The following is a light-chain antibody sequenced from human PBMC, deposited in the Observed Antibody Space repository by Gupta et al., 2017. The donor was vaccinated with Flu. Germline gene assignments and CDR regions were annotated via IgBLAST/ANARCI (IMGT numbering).Light chain of an antibody. CDR1: QNVIHNF. V-gene: IGKV3-20*01. CDR3: QQYGSSPQT. CDR2: DAS. J-gene: IGKJ1*01. Sequence: EIVLTQSPGTLSLSPGERATLSCRASQNVIHNFLAWYQQKPGQAPRLLIYDASNRATGIPDRFSGSGSGTDFILTISRLEPEDTAVYYCQQYGSSPQTFGQGTKVEIK.